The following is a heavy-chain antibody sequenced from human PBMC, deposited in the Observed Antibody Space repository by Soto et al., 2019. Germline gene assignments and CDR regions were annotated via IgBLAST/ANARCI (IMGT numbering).Heavy chain of an antibody. J-gene: IGHJ4*02. CDR2: ISSSGSTI. Sequence: EVQLVESGGGLVQPGGSLRLSCAASGFTFSSYEMNWVRQAPGKGLEWVSYISSSGSTIYYADSVKGRFTISRDNAKNSLYLQMNCLRAEDAAVYYCATVQLERLFDFDYWGQGTLVTVSS. D-gene: IGHD1-1*01. CDR1: GFTFSSYE. V-gene: IGHV3-48*03. CDR3: ATVQLERLFDFDY.